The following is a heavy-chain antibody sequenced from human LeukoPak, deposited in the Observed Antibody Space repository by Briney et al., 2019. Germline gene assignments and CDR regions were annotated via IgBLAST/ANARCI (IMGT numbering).Heavy chain of an antibody. D-gene: IGHD6-13*01. CDR2: INPNSGGT. V-gene: IGHV1-2*02. Sequence: ASVKVSCKASGYTFTGYYMHWVRQAPGQGLEWMGWINPNSGGTNYAQKFQGRVTMTRDTSISTAYMELSRLRSDDTAVYYCARRVMGRIAAAAYYYYYYMDVWGKGTTVTISS. CDR3: ARRVMGRIAAAAYYYYYYMDV. CDR1: GYTFTGYY. J-gene: IGHJ6*03.